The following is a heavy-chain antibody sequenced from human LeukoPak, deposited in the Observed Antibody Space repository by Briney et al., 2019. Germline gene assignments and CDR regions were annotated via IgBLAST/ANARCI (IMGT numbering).Heavy chain of an antibody. Sequence: NPSETLSLTCTVSGGSISSGGYFWTWIRQPPGKGLEWIGYIYYSGSTNYNPSLKSRVTISVDTSKNQFSLKLSSVTAADTAVYYCASEYCSGGSCYFVNWGQGTLVTVSS. V-gene: IGHV4-61*08. CDR1: GGSISSGGYF. CDR2: IYYSGST. CDR3: ASEYCSGGSCYFVN. D-gene: IGHD2-15*01. J-gene: IGHJ4*02.